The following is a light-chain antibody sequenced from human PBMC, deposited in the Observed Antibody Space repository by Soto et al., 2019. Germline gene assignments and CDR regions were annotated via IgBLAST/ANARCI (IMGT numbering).Light chain of an antibody. CDR2: EVS. CDR3: SSYTSSSTRDVV. V-gene: IGLV2-14*01. CDR1: SSDVGGYNY. J-gene: IGLJ2*01. Sequence: QPASVSGSPGQSITISCTGTSSDVGGYNYVSWYQQHRGKAHKLMIYEVSNRPSGVSNRFSGSKSGNTASLTISGLQAEDEADYYCSSYTSSSTRDVVFGGGTKLTVL.